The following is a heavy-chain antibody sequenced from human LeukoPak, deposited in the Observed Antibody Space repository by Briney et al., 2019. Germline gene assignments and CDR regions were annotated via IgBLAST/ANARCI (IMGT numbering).Heavy chain of an antibody. Sequence: SETLSLTCTVSGGSITITNYYWGWIRQPPGKGLEWVGNIYHDGSTYYNPSLKSRVSISVDTSQNQFSLKLTSVTAADTAVYYCASGVQSGTDFDYWGQGTLVTVSS. CDR2: IYHDGST. CDR1: GGSITITNYY. V-gene: IGHV4-39*07. J-gene: IGHJ4*02. CDR3: ASGVQSGTDFDY. D-gene: IGHD1-26*01.